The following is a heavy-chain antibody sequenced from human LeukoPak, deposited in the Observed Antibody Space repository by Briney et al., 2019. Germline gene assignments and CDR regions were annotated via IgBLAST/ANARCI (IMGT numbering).Heavy chain of an antibody. D-gene: IGHD3-3*01. Sequence: SETLSLTCAVYGGSFSGYYWSWIRQPPGKGLEWIGEINHSGSTNYNPSLKSRVTISVDTSKNQFSLKLSSVTAADTAVYYCARDKGSGPRNTYYDFWSGYLQYNWFDPWGQGTLVTVSS. V-gene: IGHV4-34*01. CDR3: ARDKGSGPRNTYYDFWSGYLQYNWFDP. CDR2: INHSGST. CDR1: GGSFSGYY. J-gene: IGHJ5*02.